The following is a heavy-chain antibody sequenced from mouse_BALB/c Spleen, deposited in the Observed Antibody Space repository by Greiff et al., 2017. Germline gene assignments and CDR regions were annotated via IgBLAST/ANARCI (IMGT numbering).Heavy chain of an antibody. CDR1: GFNIKDYY. CDR3: ASSDSSGYAFAY. Sequence: EVQLKESGAELVRPGALVKLSCKASGFNIKDYYMHWVKQRPEQGLEWIGWIDPENGNTIYDPKFQGKASITADTSSNTAYLQLSSLTSEDTAVYYCASSDSSGYAFAYWGQGTLVTVSA. CDR2: IDPENGNT. J-gene: IGHJ3*01. V-gene: IGHV14-1*02. D-gene: IGHD3-2*01.